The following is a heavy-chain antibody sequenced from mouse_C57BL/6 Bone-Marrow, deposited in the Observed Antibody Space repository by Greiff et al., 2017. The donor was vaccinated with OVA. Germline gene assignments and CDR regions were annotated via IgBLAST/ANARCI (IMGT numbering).Heavy chain of an antibody. J-gene: IGHJ2*01. CDR2: IDPENGDT. CDR3: TTGRGDY. Sequence: VQLQQSGAELVRPGASVKLSCTASGFNIKDDYMHWVKQRPEQGLEWIGWIDPENGDTEYASKFQGKATITADTSSNTSYLQLSGLTSEDTAVYYCTTGRGDYWGQGTTLTVSS. CDR1: GFNIKDDY. V-gene: IGHV14-4*01.